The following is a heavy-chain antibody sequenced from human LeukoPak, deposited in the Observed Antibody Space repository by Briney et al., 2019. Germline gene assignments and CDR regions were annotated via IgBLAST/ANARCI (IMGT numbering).Heavy chain of an antibody. CDR2: IGGSGGST. J-gene: IGHJ4*02. V-gene: IGHV3-23*01. Sequence: GGSLRLSCAASGFTFSSYTMSWVRQAPGKGLEWVSAIGGSGGSTYYADSVKGRFTISRDNSKNTLYLQMNSLRAEDTAVYYCAKVGLRLGGDYWGQGTLVTVSS. CDR1: GFTFSSYT. CDR3: AKVGLRLGGDY. D-gene: IGHD4-17*01.